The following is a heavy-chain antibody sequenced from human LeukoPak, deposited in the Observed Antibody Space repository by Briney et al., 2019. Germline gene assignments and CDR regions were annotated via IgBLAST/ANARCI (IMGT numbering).Heavy chain of an antibody. Sequence: ASVKVSCKASGYTFTGYYMHWVRQAPGQGLEWMGWINPNSGGTNYAQKFQGRVTMTRDTSISTAYMELSRLRSDDTAVYCCARAPYTGGAYYDYWGQGTLVTVSS. CDR1: GYTFTGYY. CDR2: INPNSGGT. D-gene: IGHD3-16*01. CDR3: ARAPYTGGAYYDY. J-gene: IGHJ4*02. V-gene: IGHV1-2*02.